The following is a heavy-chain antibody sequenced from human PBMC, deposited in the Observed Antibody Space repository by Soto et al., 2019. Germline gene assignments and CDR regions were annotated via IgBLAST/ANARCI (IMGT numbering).Heavy chain of an antibody. J-gene: IGHJ5*02. Sequence: QITLRESGPTLVKPTQTLTLTCTFSGFSLSTNGVGVGWMRQPPGEALERLALFFWDGDKRYSPSLKSRLTITKDTAKNQVFLIMTNTDPVDTATSYCVHSLRRDNCRGGNCYRFDVWGQGTPVTVSS. CDR1: GFSLSTNGVG. D-gene: IGHD2-15*01. CDR3: VHSLRRDNCRGGNCYRFDV. V-gene: IGHV2-5*02. CDR2: FFWDGDK.